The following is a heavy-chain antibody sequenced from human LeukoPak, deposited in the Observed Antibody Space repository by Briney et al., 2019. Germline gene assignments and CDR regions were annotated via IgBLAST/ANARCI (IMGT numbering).Heavy chain of an antibody. CDR3: ARGPRIAAAGTRRYYYYMDV. CDR2: INHSGST. D-gene: IGHD6-13*01. J-gene: IGHJ6*03. V-gene: IGHV4-34*01. CDR1: GGSFSGYY. Sequence: PSETLSLTCAVYGGSFSGYYWSWIRQPPGKGLEWIREINHSGSTNYNPSLKSRVTISVDTSKNQFSLKLSSVTAADTAVYYCARGPRIAAAGTRRYYYYMDVWGKGTTVTVPS.